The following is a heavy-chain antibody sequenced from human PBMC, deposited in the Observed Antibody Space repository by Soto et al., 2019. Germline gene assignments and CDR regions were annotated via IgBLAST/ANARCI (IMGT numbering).Heavy chain of an antibody. V-gene: IGHV3-74*01. CDR1: GFTFSSYW. CDR3: ARDSEYDILTGYPPDAFDI. Sequence: GGSLRLSCAASGFTFSSYWMHWVRQAPGKGLVWVSRINSDGSSTSYADSVKGRFTISRDNAKNTLHRQMNSLRAEDTAVYYCARDSEYDILTGYPPDAFDIWGQGTMVTVSS. J-gene: IGHJ3*02. D-gene: IGHD3-9*01. CDR2: INSDGSST.